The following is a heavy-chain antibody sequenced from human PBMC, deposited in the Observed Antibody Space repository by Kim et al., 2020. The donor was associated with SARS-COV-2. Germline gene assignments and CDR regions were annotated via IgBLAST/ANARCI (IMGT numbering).Heavy chain of an antibody. V-gene: IGHV3-23*01. CDR1: GFTFSSYA. CDR3: GGGGYCSSTCCYAFAPGDY. Sequence: GGSLRLSCAASGFTFSSYAMSWVRQAPGKGLEWVSAISGSGGSTYYADSVKGRFTISRDNSKNTLYLQMNSLRAEDTAVYYCGGGGYCSSTCCYAFAPGDYWGQGTLVTVSS. J-gene: IGHJ4*02. CDR2: ISGSGGST. D-gene: IGHD2-2*01.